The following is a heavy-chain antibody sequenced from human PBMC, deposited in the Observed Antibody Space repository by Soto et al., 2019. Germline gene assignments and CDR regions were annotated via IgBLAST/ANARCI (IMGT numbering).Heavy chain of an antibody. V-gene: IGHV4-39*01. CDR3: ATFLVGATARNDFDS. J-gene: IGHJ4*02. CDR2: ISSNGGT. D-gene: IGHD3-9*01. CDR1: GGSIRSNDYF. Sequence: LQLQESGPGVVKPSETLSLACSVSGGSIRSNDYFWGWVRQPPGQGLEWIGSISSNGGTYYRPSLKSRATVSIDTSTNQFFLTVRSVTAADTAVYYCATFLVGATARNDFDSWGQGTLVTISS.